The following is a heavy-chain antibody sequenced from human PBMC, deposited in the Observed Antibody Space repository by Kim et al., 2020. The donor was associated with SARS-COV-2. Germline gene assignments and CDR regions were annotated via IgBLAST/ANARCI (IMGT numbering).Heavy chain of an antibody. CDR2: INPSGGSP. CDR1: GYTFTSYY. Sequence: ASVKVSCKASGYTFTSYYIHWVRQAPGQGLEWVGIINPSGGSPTYTQKFQGRVTMTRDTSTSTVYMELSSLTSDDTAVYYCASGSGSGSYYSPWGQGTL. J-gene: IGHJ5*02. V-gene: IGHV1-46*01. CDR3: ASGSGSGSYYSP. D-gene: IGHD3-10*01.